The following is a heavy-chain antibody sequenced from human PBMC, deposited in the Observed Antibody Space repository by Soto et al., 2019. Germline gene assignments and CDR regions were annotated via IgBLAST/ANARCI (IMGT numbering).Heavy chain of an antibody. CDR1: GFTFSSYA. CDR2: ISGSGGST. J-gene: IGHJ6*02. CDR3: AKSIVRLTGVSISYGMDV. Sequence: PGGSLRLSCVASGFTFSSYAMSWVRQAPGKGLEWVSAISGSGGSTYYADSVKGRFTISRDNSKNTLYLQMNSLRAEDTAVYYCAKSIVRLTGVSISYGMDVWGQGTTVTVSS. V-gene: IGHV3-23*01. D-gene: IGHD7-27*01.